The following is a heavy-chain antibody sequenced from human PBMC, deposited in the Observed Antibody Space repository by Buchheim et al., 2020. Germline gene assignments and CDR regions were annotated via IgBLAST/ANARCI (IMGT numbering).Heavy chain of an antibody. D-gene: IGHD2-2*01. V-gene: IGHV1-69*02. CDR3: ATGIVVVPAAISWLDV. CDR1: GGTFSSYT. J-gene: IGHJ6*02. Sequence: QVQLVQSGAEVKKPGSSVKVSCKASGGTFSSYTISWVRKAPGQGLEWMGRIIPILGIANYAQKFQGRVTITADKSTSTAYKEQSSLRYEDTAVYYCATGIVVVPAAISWLDVWGQGTT. CDR2: IIPILGIA.